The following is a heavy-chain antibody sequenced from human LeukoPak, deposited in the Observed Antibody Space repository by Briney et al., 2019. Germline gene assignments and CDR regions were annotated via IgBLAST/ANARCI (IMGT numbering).Heavy chain of an antibody. V-gene: IGHV3-23*01. D-gene: IGHD2-2*01. CDR3: AKVPNWGIVVVPAVYFDY. J-gene: IGHJ4*02. Sequence: PWGSLRLSCAASGFTFSSYGMSWVRQVPGKGLEWVSAISGSGGSTYYADSVKGRFTISRDNSKNTLYLQMNSLRAEDTAVYYCAKVPNWGIVVVPAVYFDYWGQGTLVTVSS. CDR1: GFTFSSYG. CDR2: ISGSGGST.